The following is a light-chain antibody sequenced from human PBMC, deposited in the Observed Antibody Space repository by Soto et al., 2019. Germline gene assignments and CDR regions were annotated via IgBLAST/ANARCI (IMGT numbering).Light chain of an antibody. J-gene: IGKJ1*01. Sequence: DIQMTQSPSALSASVGDRVTITCRASQNIRSWLAWYQQKAGKAPKSLIYDASSLESGVPSRMSGSGSGTEFTLTITNLQPDDSATYYCQHYKAFSPWTFGQGTKVEIK. V-gene: IGKV1-5*01. CDR2: DAS. CDR1: QNIRSW. CDR3: QHYKAFSPWT.